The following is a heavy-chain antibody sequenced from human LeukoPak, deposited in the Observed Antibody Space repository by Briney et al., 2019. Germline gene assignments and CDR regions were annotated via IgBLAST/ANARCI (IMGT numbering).Heavy chain of an antibody. D-gene: IGHD3-10*01. Sequence: GASVKVSCKASGGTFSSYAISWVRQAPGQGLEWMGRIIPILGIANYAQKFQGRVTITADKSTSTAYMELSSLRSEDTAVYYCTYGSGSYAASIDFDYWGQGTLVTVSS. J-gene: IGHJ4*02. CDR1: GGTFSSYA. CDR2: IIPILGIA. V-gene: IGHV1-69*04. CDR3: TYGSGSYAASIDFDY.